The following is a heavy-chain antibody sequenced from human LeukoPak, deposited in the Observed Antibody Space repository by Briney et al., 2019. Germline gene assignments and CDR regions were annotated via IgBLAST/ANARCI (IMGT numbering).Heavy chain of an antibody. V-gene: IGHV4-59*01. D-gene: IGHD4-17*01. Sequence: SETLSLTCTVSGGSISSYYWSWIRQPPGKGLDWIGYIYYSGSTNYNPSLKSRVTISLDTSKNQFFLKLSSVTAADTAVYYCAREGDYGVIFDYWGQGTLVTVSS. CDR3: AREGDYGVIFDY. CDR2: IYYSGST. CDR1: GGSISSYY. J-gene: IGHJ4*02.